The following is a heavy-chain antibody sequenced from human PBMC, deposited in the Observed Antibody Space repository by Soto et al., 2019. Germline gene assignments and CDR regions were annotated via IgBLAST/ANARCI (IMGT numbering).Heavy chain of an antibody. CDR2: IAYDGSEK. Sequence: GQLVESGGGEVQPGRALRLSCAASGFKFTDFALHWVRQAPGKGLEWVAIIAYDGSEKHYADSVKGRFAISSDNPNTSLYLEMNSLRPADTAVSFCARRAWHSYYAIDVWGQGTTVTVFS. CDR1: GFKFTDFA. J-gene: IGHJ6*02. D-gene: IGHD1-26*01. V-gene: IGHV3-30*09. CDR3: ARRAWHSYYAIDV.